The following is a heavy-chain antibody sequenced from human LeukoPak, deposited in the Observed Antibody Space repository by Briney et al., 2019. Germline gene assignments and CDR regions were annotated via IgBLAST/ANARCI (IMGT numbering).Heavy chain of an antibody. V-gene: IGHV4-39*07. J-gene: IGHJ4*02. CDR1: DDSINNDRYF. CDR2: INYSGRT. CDR3: ARGYQPSGYHDY. Sequence: SETLSLTCSISDDSINNDRYFWAWIRQPPGKGLEWIASINYSGRTYYNPSLNSRLIISVDTAKRQFSLKLTSVTAADTAVYYCARGYQPSGYHDYWGQGTLVTVSS. D-gene: IGHD3-22*01.